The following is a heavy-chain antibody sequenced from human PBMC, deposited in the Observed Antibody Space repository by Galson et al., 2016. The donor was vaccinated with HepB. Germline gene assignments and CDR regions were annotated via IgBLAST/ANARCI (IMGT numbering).Heavy chain of an antibody. CDR2: VSSGGDYI. Sequence: FLRLSCAASGFTFSRYNMNWVRLAPGKGLEWVSSVSSGGDYIDYADSVKGRFTISRDNAKNSLYLQMKSLRVEDTAFYYCARRGYSSSEYYFDYWGQGTLVTVSS. V-gene: IGHV3-21*06. J-gene: IGHJ4*02. CDR1: GFTFSRYN. CDR3: ARRGYSSSEYYFDY. D-gene: IGHD6-13*01.